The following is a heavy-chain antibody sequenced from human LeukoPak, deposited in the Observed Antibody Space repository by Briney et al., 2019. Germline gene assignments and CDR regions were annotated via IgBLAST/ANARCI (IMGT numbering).Heavy chain of an antibody. Sequence: ASVKLSFKSSGCTFTGYYMHLVRQAPGQGLEWMGWINPNSGGTNYAQKFQGRVTMTRDTSISTAYMELSRLRSDDTAVYYCARDKIRSRIVVVTTNPYGMDVWGQGTTVTVSS. CDR1: GCTFTGYY. CDR2: INPNSGGT. J-gene: IGHJ6*02. CDR3: ARDKIRSRIVVVTTNPYGMDV. V-gene: IGHV1-2*02. D-gene: IGHD2-21*02.